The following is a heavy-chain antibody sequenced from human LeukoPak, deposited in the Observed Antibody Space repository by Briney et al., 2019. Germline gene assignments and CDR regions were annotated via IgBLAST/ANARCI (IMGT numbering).Heavy chain of an antibody. Sequence: ASVKVSCKASGYTFTSYGTSWVRQAPGQGLEWMGWISAYNGNTNCAQKLQGRVTMTTDTSTSTAYMELRSLRSDDTAVYYCARSYSSSWPYYYYYMDVWGKGTTVTISS. CDR1: GYTFTSYG. J-gene: IGHJ6*03. CDR3: ARSYSSSWPYYYYYMDV. CDR2: ISAYNGNT. D-gene: IGHD6-13*01. V-gene: IGHV1-18*01.